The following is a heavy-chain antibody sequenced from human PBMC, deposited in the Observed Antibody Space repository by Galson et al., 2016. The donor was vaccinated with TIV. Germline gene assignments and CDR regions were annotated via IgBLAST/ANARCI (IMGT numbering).Heavy chain of an antibody. J-gene: IGHJ6*02. CDR2: IYYSGST. Sequence: ETLSLTCTVSGGSVSGGSYYWSWIRQPPGKGLEWIGYIYYSGSTNYNPSLKSRVTISVDTSKHQFSLNLRSVTATDTAVYYCARAAICRDGTCYPNNYVYYGMDVWGQGTTVTVSS. V-gene: IGHV4-61*01. D-gene: IGHD2-15*01. CDR3: ARAAICRDGTCYPNNYVYYGMDV. CDR1: GGSVSGGSYY.